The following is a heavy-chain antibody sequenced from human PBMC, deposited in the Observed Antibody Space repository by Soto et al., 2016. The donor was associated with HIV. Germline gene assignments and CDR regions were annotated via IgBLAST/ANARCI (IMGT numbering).Heavy chain of an antibody. CDR2: ISDSGDNT. J-gene: IGHJ4*02. D-gene: IGHD6-19*01. CDR3: AQRGGSGWPGKLDY. Sequence: EVQLLESGEAWYSLGRSLRLSCAASGFSFSIYAMSWVRQAPGKGLEWVSAISDSGDNTYYADSVKGRFTISRDNSKNTLFLQMNSLRAEDTAVYYCAQRGGSGWPGKLDYWGQGTLVTVSS. V-gene: IGHV3-23*01. CDR1: GFSFSIYA.